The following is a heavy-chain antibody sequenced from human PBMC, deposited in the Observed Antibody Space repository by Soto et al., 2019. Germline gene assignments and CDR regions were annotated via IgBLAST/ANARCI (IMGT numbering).Heavy chain of an antibody. CDR2: VYYSGST. V-gene: IGHV4-30-4*01. CDR1: GGSINGGDYH. J-gene: IGHJ6*02. CDR3: ARDFRTPSGGMDV. Sequence: QVQLQESGPGLVKPSQTLSLTCAVSGGSINGGDYHWTCIRQPTGKGLEWIGDVYYSGSTYYNPSLKSRITISVDTSKNQFSLSLRSVTAADTAVYYCARDFRTPSGGMDVGGQGTMFTGSS.